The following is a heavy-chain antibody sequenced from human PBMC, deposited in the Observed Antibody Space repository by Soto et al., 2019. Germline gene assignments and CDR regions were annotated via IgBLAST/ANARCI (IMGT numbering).Heavy chain of an antibody. CDR2: AYYSGST. CDR3: ARDRSTYGGGGTGEVKENWFDP. J-gene: IGHJ5*02. D-gene: IGHD2-8*01. V-gene: IGHV4-59*01. CDR1: GGSISHYY. Sequence: PXETLSLTCSVSGGSISHYYWSWIRQSPGKGLEWIGYAYYSGSTDYNPSLKSRVTMSVDTSKNQVSLKLNSVTTAETAVYYCARDRSTYGGGGTGEVKENWFDPWGPGTLVTVSS.